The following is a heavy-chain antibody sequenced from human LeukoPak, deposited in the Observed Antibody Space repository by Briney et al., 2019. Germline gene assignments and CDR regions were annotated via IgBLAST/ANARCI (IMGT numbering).Heavy chain of an antibody. CDR2: IKGDGGEI. CDR3: ISESTSRNWYN. V-gene: IGHV3-74*03. D-gene: IGHD6-13*01. CDR1: GFTFSRYW. J-gene: IGHJ4*02. Sequence: QPGGSLRLSCAASGFTFSRYWMRWVRQAPGKGLVWVSGIKGDGGEITYADSVKGRVTISRDNAKNTVYLQLNSLRAEDTAVYYCISESTSRNWYNWGQGTLVTVSS.